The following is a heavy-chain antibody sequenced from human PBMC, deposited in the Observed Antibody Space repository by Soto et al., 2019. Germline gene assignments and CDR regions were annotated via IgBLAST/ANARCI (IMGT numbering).Heavy chain of an antibody. CDR2: IYPVYSDT. Sequence: PGESLKISCKGSGYSFTSYWIFWVRQMPGKGLEFMGMIYPVYSDTRYSPSFQGQVTISAYKSISTSYLQLSSLKASYTAMYYCARQVSSGWYNWFDPWGQGTLVTVS. CDR3: ARQVSSGWYNWFDP. V-gene: IGHV5-51*01. J-gene: IGHJ5*02. D-gene: IGHD6-19*01. CDR1: GYSFTSYW.